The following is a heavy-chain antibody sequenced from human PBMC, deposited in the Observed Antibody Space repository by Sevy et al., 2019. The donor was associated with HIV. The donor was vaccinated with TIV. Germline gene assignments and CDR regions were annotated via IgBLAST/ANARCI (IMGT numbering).Heavy chain of an antibody. J-gene: IGHJ6*02. Sequence: GGSLRLSCAASGLTLTNYWMHWVRQAPGKGLVWVSHINTDGKMTRYADFVKGRFTISRDNAKNSLYLQMNSLRAEDTAVYYCARVLPYGDYPTSGMDVWGQGTTVTVSS. CDR2: INTDGKMT. CDR3: ARVLPYGDYPTSGMDV. V-gene: IGHV3-74*01. D-gene: IGHD4-17*01. CDR1: GLTLTNYW.